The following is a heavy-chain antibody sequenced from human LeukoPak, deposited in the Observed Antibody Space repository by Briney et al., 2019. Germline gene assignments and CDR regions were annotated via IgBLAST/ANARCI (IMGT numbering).Heavy chain of an antibody. CDR1: GGSFSGFY. CDR2: INHSGST. Sequence: SEILSLTCAVYGGSFSGFYWSWIRQPPGKGLEWIGEINHSGSTNYNPSLKSRVTISVNTSKNQFSLKLTSVTAADTAVYYCARVDDTSGYFYKFDYWGQGTLVTVSS. D-gene: IGHD3-22*01. CDR3: ARVDDTSGYFYKFDY. J-gene: IGHJ4*02. V-gene: IGHV4-34*01.